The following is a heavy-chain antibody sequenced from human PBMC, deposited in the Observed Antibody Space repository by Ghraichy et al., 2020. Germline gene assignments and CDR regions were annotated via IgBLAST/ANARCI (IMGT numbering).Heavy chain of an antibody. CDR1: GFTFYSYA. V-gene: IGHV3-23*01. J-gene: IGHJ5*02. Sequence: GGSLRLSCAASGFTFYSYAMSWVRQAPGKGLEWVSVISGSGDSTYYADSVKGRFTISRDNSKNTLHLQLNSLRAEDTAVYYCAREGSCSSTSCGWFDPWGQGTPVTVSA. CDR2: ISGSGDST. CDR3: AREGSCSSTSCGWFDP. D-gene: IGHD2-2*01.